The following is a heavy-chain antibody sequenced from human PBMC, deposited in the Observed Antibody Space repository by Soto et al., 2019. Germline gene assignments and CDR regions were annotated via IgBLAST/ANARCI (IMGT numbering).Heavy chain of an antibody. CDR2: ISSNGGST. Sequence: EVQLVESGGGLVQPGGSLRLSCAASGFTFSSYAMHWVRQAPGKGLEYVSAISSNGGSTYYANSVKGRFTISRDNSKNTVYLQMGSMRAEDMAVNYCARGGGNVGCGPAFEYWGKGTLVTVSS. J-gene: IGHJ4*02. D-gene: IGHD3-16*01. V-gene: IGHV3-64*01. CDR1: GFTFSSYA. CDR3: ARGGGNVGCGPAFEY.